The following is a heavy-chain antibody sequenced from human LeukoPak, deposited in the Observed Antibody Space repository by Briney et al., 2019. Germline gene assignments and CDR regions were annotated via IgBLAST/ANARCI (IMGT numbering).Heavy chain of an antibody. V-gene: IGHV4-31*03. CDR3: ARAVDYRNYFDY. CDR2: IYHSGTT. J-gene: IGHJ4*02. D-gene: IGHD4-11*01. Sequence: SQTLSLTCTVSGDSMTRGGYYWSWVRQHPGKGLEWIGFIYHSGTTFYNPSLEGRAAISVDTSQNQFSLKLSSVTAADTAVYYCARAVDYRNYFDYWGQGTLVTVSS. CDR1: GDSMTRGGYY.